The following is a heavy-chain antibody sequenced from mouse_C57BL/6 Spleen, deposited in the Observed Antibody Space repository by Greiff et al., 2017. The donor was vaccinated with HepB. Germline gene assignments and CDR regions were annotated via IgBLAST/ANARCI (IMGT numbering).Heavy chain of an antibody. CDR1: GYAFSSYW. CDR3: ARSGFITTVDRDY. D-gene: IGHD1-1*01. Sequence: QVQLQQSGAELVKPGASVKISCKASGYAFSSYWMNWVKQRPGKGLEWIGQIYPGDGDTNYNGKFKGKATLTADKSSSTAYMQLSSLTSEDSAVYFCARSGFITTVDRDYWGQGTTLTVSS. CDR2: IYPGDGDT. V-gene: IGHV1-80*01. J-gene: IGHJ2*01.